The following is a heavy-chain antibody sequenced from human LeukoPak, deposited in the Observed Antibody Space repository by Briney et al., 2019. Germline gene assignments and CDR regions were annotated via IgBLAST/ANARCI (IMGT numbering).Heavy chain of an antibody. CDR1: GFTFSSYA. CDR3: ARDSAVAGFYYFDY. Sequence: PGGSLRLSCAASGFTFSSYAMHWVRQAPGKGLEWEAVISYDGSNKYYADSVKGRFTISRDNSKNTLYLQMNSLRAEDTAVYYCARDSAVAGFYYFDYWGQGTLVTVSS. D-gene: IGHD6-19*01. V-gene: IGHV3-30-3*01. J-gene: IGHJ4*02. CDR2: ISYDGSNK.